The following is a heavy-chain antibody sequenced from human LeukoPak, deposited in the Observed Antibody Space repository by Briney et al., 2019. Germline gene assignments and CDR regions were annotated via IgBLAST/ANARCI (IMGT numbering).Heavy chain of an antibody. CDR3: ARDIILTGYYRSASAFDI. J-gene: IGHJ3*02. Sequence: PGGSLRLSCAASGFTFSSYEMNWVRQAPGKGLEWVSYISSSGSTIYYADSVKGRFTISRDNAKNSLYLQMNSLRAEDTAVYYCARDIILTGYYRSASAFDIWGQGTMVTVSS. V-gene: IGHV3-48*03. D-gene: IGHD3-9*01. CDR1: GFTFSSYE. CDR2: ISSSGSTI.